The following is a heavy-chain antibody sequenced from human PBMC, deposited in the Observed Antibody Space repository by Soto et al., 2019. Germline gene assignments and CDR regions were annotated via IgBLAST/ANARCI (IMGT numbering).Heavy chain of an antibody. D-gene: IGHD3-22*01. CDR2: IIPIFGTA. V-gene: IGHV1-69*01. J-gene: IGHJ3*02. Sequence: QVQLVQSGAEVKKPGSSVKVSCKASGGTFSSYAISWVRQAPGQGLEWMGGIIPIFGTANYEQKFQGRVTITADDSTSTAYMELSSMRSEDTAVYYCARWGGYYYHDAFTIWGQGTMVTVSS. CDR1: GGTFSSYA. CDR3: ARWGGYYYHDAFTI.